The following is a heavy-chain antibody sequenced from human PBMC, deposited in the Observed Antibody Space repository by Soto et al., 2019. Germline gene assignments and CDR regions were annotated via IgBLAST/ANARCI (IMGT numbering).Heavy chain of an antibody. CDR1: GGSFSGYY. J-gene: IGHJ4*02. Sequence: SETLSLTCAVYGGSFSGYYWSWIRQPPGKGLEWIGEINHSGSTNYNPSLKSRVTISVDTSKNQFSLKLSSVTAADTAVYYCARGSRGYSGYEIMSHYFDYWGQGTLVTVSS. D-gene: IGHD5-12*01. CDR3: ARGSRGYSGYEIMSHYFDY. CDR2: INHSGST. V-gene: IGHV4-34*01.